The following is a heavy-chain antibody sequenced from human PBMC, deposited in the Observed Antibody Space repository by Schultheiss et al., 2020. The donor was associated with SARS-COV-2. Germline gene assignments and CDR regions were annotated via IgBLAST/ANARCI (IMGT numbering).Heavy chain of an antibody. J-gene: IGHJ4*02. CDR1: GGSISSGDYY. D-gene: IGHD3-22*01. V-gene: IGHV4-30-4*01. Sequence: SQTLSLTCTVSGGSISSGDYYWSWIRQPPGKGLEWIGYIYYSGSTYYNPSLKSRVTISVDTSKNQFSLKLSSVTAADTAVYYCARGALQKYYYDSSGYYSFDYWGQGTLVTVSS. CDR3: ARGALQKYYYDSSGYYSFDY. CDR2: IYYSGST.